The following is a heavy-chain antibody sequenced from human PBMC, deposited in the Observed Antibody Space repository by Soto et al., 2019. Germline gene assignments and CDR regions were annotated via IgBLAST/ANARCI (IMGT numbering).Heavy chain of an antibody. CDR3: ARVLYYGSGSYSPSGMDV. CDR2: VSPPFRTS. CDR1: GVSFNNNG. Sequence: QVQLVQSGAEVKKPGSSVTVSCKTSGVSFNNNGIGWVRQAPGHGLEWMGGVSPPFRTSNYARKLQGRISITAEASTGTVNMELSSLTSEATAQYYCARVLYYGSGSYSPSGMDVWGQGPTVTVSS. D-gene: IGHD3-10*01. V-gene: IGHV1-69*01. J-gene: IGHJ6*02.